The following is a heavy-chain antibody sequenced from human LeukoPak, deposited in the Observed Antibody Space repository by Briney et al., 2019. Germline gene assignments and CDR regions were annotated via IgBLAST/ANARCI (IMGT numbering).Heavy chain of an antibody. J-gene: IGHJ3*02. D-gene: IGHD2-15*01. Sequence: GGSLRLSCAASGFTFSDYAMTWVRQAPGKGLEWVSAIGATGYSTYYADSVKGRFTISRDNSKNTLYLRVNVLRADDTAVYFCAKLTGGPNAQDGFDTWGQGTMVTVSS. CDR2: IGATGYST. V-gene: IGHV3-23*01. CDR3: AKLTGGPNAQDGFDT. CDR1: GFTFSDYA.